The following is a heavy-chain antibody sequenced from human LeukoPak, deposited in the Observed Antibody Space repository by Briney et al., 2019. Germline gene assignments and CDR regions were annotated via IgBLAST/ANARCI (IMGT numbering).Heavy chain of an antibody. Sequence: GASVKVSCKASGGTFSSYAISWVRQAPGQGLEWMGGIIPIFGTANYAQKSQGRVTITADESTSTAYMELSSLRSEDTAVYYCARGTTVTTFDILGYWGQGTLVTVSS. CDR3: ARGTTVTTFDILGY. D-gene: IGHD4-17*01. J-gene: IGHJ4*02. CDR1: GGTFSSYA. V-gene: IGHV1-69*01. CDR2: IIPIFGTA.